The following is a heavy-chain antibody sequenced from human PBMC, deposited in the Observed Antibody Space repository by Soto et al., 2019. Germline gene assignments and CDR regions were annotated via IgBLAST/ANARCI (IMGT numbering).Heavy chain of an antibody. V-gene: IGHV3-30*18. CDR2: ISYDGSNK. CDR3: AKDLVRHGSGSYFFDY. J-gene: IGHJ4*02. Sequence: VGSLRLSCTSSGFPFSSYGMHWVRQAPGKGLEWVAVISYDGSNKYYADSVKGRFTISRDNSKNTLYLQMNSLRAEDTAVYYCAKDLVRHGSGSYFFDYWGQGTLVTVSS. D-gene: IGHD3-10*01. CDR1: GFPFSSYG.